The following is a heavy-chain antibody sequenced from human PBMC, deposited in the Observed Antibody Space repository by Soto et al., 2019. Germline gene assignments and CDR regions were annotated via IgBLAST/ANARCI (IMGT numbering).Heavy chain of an antibody. CDR2: INHSGST. CDR3: ARKAVAGNNWFDP. D-gene: IGHD6-19*01. J-gene: IGHJ5*02. V-gene: IGHV4-34*01. CDR1: GGXFSGYY. Sequence: SETLSLTCAVYGGXFSGYYWSWIRQPPGKGLEWIGEINHSGSTNYNPSLKSRVTISVDTSKNQFSLKLSSVTAADTAVYYCARKAVAGNNWFDPWGQGTLVTVSS.